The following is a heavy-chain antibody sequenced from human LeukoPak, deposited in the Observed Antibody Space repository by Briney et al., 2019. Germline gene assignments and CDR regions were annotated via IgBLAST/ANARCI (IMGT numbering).Heavy chain of an antibody. V-gene: IGHV3-21*01. D-gene: IGHD3-10*01. CDR1: GFTFSSYG. Sequence: PGGSLRLSCAASGFTFSSYGIHWVRQAPGKGLEWVSSISSSSSYIYYADSVKGRFTISRDNAKNSLYLQMNSLRAEDTAVYYCARDDTSYGSGSWNWFDPWGQGTLVTVSS. J-gene: IGHJ5*02. CDR2: ISSSSSYI. CDR3: ARDDTSYGSGSWNWFDP.